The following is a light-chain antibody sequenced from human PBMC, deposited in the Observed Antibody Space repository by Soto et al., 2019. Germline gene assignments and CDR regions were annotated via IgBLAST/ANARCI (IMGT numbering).Light chain of an antibody. V-gene: IGKV3-20*01. Sequence: EIVLTQSPGTLSLSPGERATLSCRASQSVSSNFLAWYQQKPGQAPRLLIYGASSRATGIPDRFSGSGSGTDFTFTISRLEPEDFAVYYCQQYGSSYSFGQGTKLEIK. CDR3: QQYGSSYS. CDR1: QSVSSNF. J-gene: IGKJ2*03. CDR2: GAS.